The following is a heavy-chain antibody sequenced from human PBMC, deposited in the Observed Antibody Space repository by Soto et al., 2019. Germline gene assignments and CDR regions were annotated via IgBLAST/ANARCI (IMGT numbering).Heavy chain of an antibody. CDR2: IYYSGST. J-gene: IGHJ4*02. CDR1: GGSISSGGYY. CDR3: ARAAPSRVFDY. Sequence: SETLCLTCTVSGGSISSGGYYWSWIRQHPGKGLEWIGYIYYSGSTYYNPSLKSRVTISVDTSKNQFSLKLSSVTAADTAVYYCARAAPSRVFDYWGQGTLVTVSS. D-gene: IGHD6-13*01. V-gene: IGHV4-31*03.